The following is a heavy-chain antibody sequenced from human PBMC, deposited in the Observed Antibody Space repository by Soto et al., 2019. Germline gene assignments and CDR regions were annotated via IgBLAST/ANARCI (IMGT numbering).Heavy chain of an antibody. CDR2: IDHSGGT. Sequence: QVQLQQWGAGLLKPSETLSLTCAVYGGSFSGYYWSWIRQPPGKGLEWIGEIDHSGGTKYNPSLKSRVTISVDTSKNQFSLKLSSVTAADTAVYYCARVDDYWGQGTLVTVSS. CDR1: GGSFSGYY. D-gene: IGHD3-9*01. CDR3: ARVDDY. J-gene: IGHJ4*02. V-gene: IGHV4-34*01.